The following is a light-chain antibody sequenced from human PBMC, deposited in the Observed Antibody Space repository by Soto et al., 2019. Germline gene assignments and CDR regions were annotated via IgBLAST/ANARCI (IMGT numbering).Light chain of an antibody. J-gene: IGKJ1*01. CDR3: QQYNNWPRT. Sequence: ILMTQSPDTLSVSPGERATLSCRASQTVNSNLAWYQQNPGQAPRLLIYGASTRATGIPARFSGSGSGTEFTLTISSLQSEDFAVYYCQQYNNWPRTFGQGTKVDIK. CDR1: QTVNSN. CDR2: GAS. V-gene: IGKV3-15*01.